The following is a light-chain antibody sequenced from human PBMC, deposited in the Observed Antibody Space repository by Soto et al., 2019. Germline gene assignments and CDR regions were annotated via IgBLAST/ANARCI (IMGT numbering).Light chain of an antibody. V-gene: IGKV1-27*01. CDR2: AAS. Sequence: DIQMTQSPSSLSASVGDRVTITCRAGQDINIYLAWYQQKPGKVPKLLISAASTLQSGVPSRFSGSGSGTXXXXXXXXXXXXDVATYYCQKYDGAPLTFGGGTKVEIK. CDR3: QKYDGAPLT. J-gene: IGKJ4*01. CDR1: QDINIY.